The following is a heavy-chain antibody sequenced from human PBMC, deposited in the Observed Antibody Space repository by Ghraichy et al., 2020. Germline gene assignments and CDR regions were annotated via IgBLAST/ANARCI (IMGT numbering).Heavy chain of an antibody. CDR3: ARGQQFSGYGSFDY. Sequence: SETLSLTCSVSRGSISSYYWSWIRQPPGKRLEWIGYIYYSGSTNYNPSLKSRVTMSVDTSKNQFSLELSSVTAADTAVYYCARGQQFSGYGSFDYWGQGTLVTVSS. D-gene: IGHD5-12*01. CDR2: IYYSGST. V-gene: IGHV4-59*01. J-gene: IGHJ4*02. CDR1: RGSISSYY.